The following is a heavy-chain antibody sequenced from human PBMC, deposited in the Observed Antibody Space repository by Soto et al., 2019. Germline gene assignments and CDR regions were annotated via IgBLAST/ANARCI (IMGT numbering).Heavy chain of an antibody. CDR1: GGTFSSYA. Sequence: QVQLVQSGAEVKKPVSSVKVSCKAYGGTFSSYAIRWVRQAPGQGLERMGGIIPIFGTANYAQKFQGRVTITADESTSIAYMELSSLRSEDTAVYYCASHGLRAARRDFYYYGMDVWGQGTTVTVSS. J-gene: IGHJ6*02. V-gene: IGHV1-69*12. CDR3: ASHGLRAARRDFYYYGMDV. D-gene: IGHD6-6*01. CDR2: IIPIFGTA.